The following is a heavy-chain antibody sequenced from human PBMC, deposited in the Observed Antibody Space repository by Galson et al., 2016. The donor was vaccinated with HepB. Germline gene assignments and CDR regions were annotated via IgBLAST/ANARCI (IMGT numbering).Heavy chain of an antibody. V-gene: IGHV4-34*01. CDR2: INHSGIT. J-gene: IGHJ4*02. CDR1: GGSLSGFY. D-gene: IGHD6-13*01. CDR3: ARVRGSAVAGR. Sequence: ETLSLTCAVYGGSLSGFYWTWIRQPPGKGLEWIGEINHSGITKYSPSLKSRVTISVDTSKNQFSLKLNSVTAADTAVYYCARVRGSAVAGRWGQGTLVTVSS.